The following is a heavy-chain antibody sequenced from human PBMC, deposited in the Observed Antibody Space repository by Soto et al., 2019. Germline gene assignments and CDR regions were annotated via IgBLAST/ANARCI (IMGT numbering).Heavy chain of an antibody. CDR3: ARDRYYYDSSLGY. CDR1: GGSISSYY. J-gene: IGHJ4*02. V-gene: IGHV4-59*01. Sequence: SETLSLTCTVSGGSISSYYWSWIRQPPGKGLEWIGYIYYSGSTNYNPSLKSRVTMSVDTSKNQFSLKLSSVTAADTAVYCCARDRYYYDSSLGYWGQGTLVTVSS. D-gene: IGHD3-22*01. CDR2: IYYSGST.